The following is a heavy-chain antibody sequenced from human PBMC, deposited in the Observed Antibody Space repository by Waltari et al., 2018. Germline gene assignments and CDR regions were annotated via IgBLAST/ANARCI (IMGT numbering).Heavy chain of an antibody. D-gene: IGHD2-2*01. CDR3: VSLGYCSSTSCHNGDDY. Sequence: DVQMVQSGAEVKKPGESLRISCKGSGYSFTSYCMTWGRQMPGKGLEWMGRIDPSDSYTNYSPSFQGHVTISADKSISTAYLQWSSLKASDTAMYYCVSLGYCSSTSCHNGDDYWGQGTLVTVSS. J-gene: IGHJ4*02. CDR1: GYSFTSYC. CDR2: IDPSDSYT. V-gene: IGHV5-10-1*03.